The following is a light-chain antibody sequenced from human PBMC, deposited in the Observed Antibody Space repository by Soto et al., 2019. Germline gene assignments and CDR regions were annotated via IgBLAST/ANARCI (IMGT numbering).Light chain of an antibody. CDR1: QDISSW. CDR3: QQANSFPLT. J-gene: IGKJ4*01. CDR2: AAS. V-gene: IGKV1-12*01. Sequence: DIQMTQSPSSVSASVGDRVTITCRASQDISSWLAWYQQKPGKAPKLLIYAASSLHSGVPARFSGSDSGTDFTLTISSVPPEDSATYYCQQANSFPLTFGGGTKVEI.